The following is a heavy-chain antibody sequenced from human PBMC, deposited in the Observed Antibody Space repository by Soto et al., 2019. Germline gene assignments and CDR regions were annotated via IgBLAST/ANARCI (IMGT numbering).Heavy chain of an antibody. CDR1: GGSISSYY. Sequence: PSGTLSLTCTVSGGSISSYYWSWIRQPPGKGLEWIGYIYYSGSTNYNPSLKSRVTISVDTSKNQFSLKLSSVTAADTAVYYCARSELRYFDWLSKAPYYYYGMDVWGQGTTVTVSS. J-gene: IGHJ6*02. CDR2: IYYSGST. CDR3: ARSELRYFDWLSKAPYYYYGMDV. D-gene: IGHD3-9*01. V-gene: IGHV4-59*01.